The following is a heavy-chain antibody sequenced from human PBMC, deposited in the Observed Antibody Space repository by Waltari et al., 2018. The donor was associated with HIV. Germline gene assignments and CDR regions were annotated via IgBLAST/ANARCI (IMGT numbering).Heavy chain of an antibody. J-gene: IGHJ1*01. CDR3: ARGRSSRWLRPWGGFDT. CDR1: GYKFETYA. CDR2: INTVSGQA. V-gene: IGHV7-4-1*02. D-gene: IGHD3-9*01. Sequence: QVRLIQSQSEVKKPGASLRISCQASGYKFETYAMNWLRQGPGQGLEWLGWINTVSGQATVLQAFCGRVDISLNNSLLTTCLESKDLRLEDAATYYCARGRSSRWLRPWGGFDTWGQGT.